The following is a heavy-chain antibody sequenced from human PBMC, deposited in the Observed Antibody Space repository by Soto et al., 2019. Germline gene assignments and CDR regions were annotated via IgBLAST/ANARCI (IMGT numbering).Heavy chain of an antibody. Sequence: ASVKVSCKASGNSFTTYSLHWVRQAPGQSLEWMGWFDAGNRITKFSQKFQGRITISRDTSASTAYMEVRSLRSEDTAVYYCATGVEMATTNFDYWGQGTQVTVSS. J-gene: IGHJ4*02. V-gene: IGHV1-3*01. CDR3: ATGVEMATTNFDY. CDR1: GNSFTTYS. D-gene: IGHD5-12*01. CDR2: FDAGNRIT.